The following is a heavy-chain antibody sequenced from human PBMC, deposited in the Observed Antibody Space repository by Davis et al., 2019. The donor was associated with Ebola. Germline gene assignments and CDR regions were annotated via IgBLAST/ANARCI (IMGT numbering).Heavy chain of an antibody. CDR3: ARGRITTDESWYYFDY. CDR1: GFTFSVYY. CDR2: ISSSASYK. J-gene: IGHJ4*02. V-gene: IGHV3-11*05. D-gene: IGHD3-10*01. Sequence: GESLKISCAASGFTFSVYYMSWIRQAPGTGPEWVSSISSSASYKNYADSVKGRFTISRDDAKNTVYLQMNSLRAEDTAVYYCARGRITTDESWYYFDYWGQGTLVTVSS.